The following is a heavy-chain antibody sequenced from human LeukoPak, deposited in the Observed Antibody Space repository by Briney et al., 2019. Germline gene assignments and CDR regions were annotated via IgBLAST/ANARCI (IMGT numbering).Heavy chain of an antibody. CDR3: ATDLGYCSGGSCEGNY. CDR1: GYTLTELS. V-gene: IGHV1-24*01. J-gene: IGHJ4*02. CDR2: FDPEDGET. Sequence: ASVKVSCKVSGYTLTELSMHWVRQAPGKGLEWMGGFDPEDGETIYAQKFQGRVTMTEDTSADTAYMELSSLRSEDTAVYYCATDLGYCSGGSCEGNYWGQGTLVTVSS. D-gene: IGHD2-15*01.